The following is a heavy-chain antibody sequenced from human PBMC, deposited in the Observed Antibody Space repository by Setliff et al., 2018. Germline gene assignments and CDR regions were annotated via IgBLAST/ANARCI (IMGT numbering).Heavy chain of an antibody. CDR3: ARLPNYVWGSPVDY. CDR2: VYYSGTA. D-gene: IGHD3-16*01. J-gene: IGHJ4*02. CDR1: GGSLSTYY. V-gene: IGHV4-59*12. Sequence: SETLSLTCTVSGGSLSTYYWSWIRQPPGKGLEWIGYVYYSGTAHDSPSLKSRVTISIDKSNNQFSLKLTSMTAADTAVYYCARLPNYVWGSPVDYWGQGTLVTVSS.